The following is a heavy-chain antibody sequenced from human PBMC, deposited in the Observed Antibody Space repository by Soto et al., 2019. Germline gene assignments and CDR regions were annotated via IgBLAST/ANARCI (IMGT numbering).Heavy chain of an antibody. D-gene: IGHD6-13*01. Sequence: QVQLVQSGAEVKKPGSSVKVSCKASGGTFSSYAMHWVRQAPGKGLEWVAVISYDGSNKYYADSVKGRFTISRDNSKNTLYLQMNSLRAEDTAVYYCARDWARQQLVHYYYYGMDVWGQGTTVTVSS. CDR3: ARDWARQQLVHYYYYGMDV. V-gene: IGHV3-30-3*01. CDR2: ISYDGSNK. CDR1: GGTFSSYA. J-gene: IGHJ6*02.